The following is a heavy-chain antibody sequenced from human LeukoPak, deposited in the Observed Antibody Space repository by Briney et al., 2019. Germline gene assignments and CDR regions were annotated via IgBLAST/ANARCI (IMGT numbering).Heavy chain of an antibody. Sequence: SETLSLTCTVSGGSISSYYWSWIRQPPGKGLEWIGYIYYSGSTNYNPSLKSRVTISVDTSKNQFSLKLSSVTAADTAVYYCARVLYYDFWSGYYPYYYYYYMDVWGKGTTVTVSS. CDR1: GGSISSYY. D-gene: IGHD3-3*01. CDR3: ARVLYYDFWSGYYPYYYYYYMDV. V-gene: IGHV4-59*12. J-gene: IGHJ6*03. CDR2: IYYSGST.